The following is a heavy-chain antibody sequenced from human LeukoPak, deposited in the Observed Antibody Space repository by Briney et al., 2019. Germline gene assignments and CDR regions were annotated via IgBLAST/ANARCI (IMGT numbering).Heavy chain of an antibody. J-gene: IGHJ5*02. CDR3: AREGSSLRPNWFDP. V-gene: IGHV4-61*02. Sequence: PSQTLSLTCTVSGGSISSGSYYWSWIRQPAGKGLEWIGRIYTSGSTNYNPSLKSRVTISVDTSKNQFSLKLSSVTAADTAVYYCAREGSSLRPNWFDPWGQGTLVTVSS. CDR2: IYTSGST. D-gene: IGHD6-6*01. CDR1: GGSISSGSYY.